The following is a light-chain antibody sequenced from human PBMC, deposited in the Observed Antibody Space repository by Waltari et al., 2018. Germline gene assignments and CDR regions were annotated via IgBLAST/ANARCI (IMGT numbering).Light chain of an antibody. V-gene: IGLV3-21*04. CDR2: YDS. J-gene: IGLJ1*01. Sequence: SYVLTQPPSVSVAPGETARITCGGDNIGSYSVHWYQQKPRQAPVLVIFYDSDRPSGTPALFPGSNSGNTATLTITSVEAGDEARYYCQVWHPDIDPGVFGTGTEVTVL. CDR3: QVWHPDIDPGV. CDR1: NIGSYS.